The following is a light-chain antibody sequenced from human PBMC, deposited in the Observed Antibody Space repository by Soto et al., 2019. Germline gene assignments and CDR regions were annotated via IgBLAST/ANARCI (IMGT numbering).Light chain of an antibody. Sequence: EIVLTQSPGTLSLSPGERATLSCRASQSVSSSYLAWYQQKPGQAPRLLIYGASSRATGIPDRFSGSGSGTDFTLTLSRLEPEDFAVYYFQQYGSSPEITFGGGTKVEIK. CDR3: QQYGSSPEIT. CDR1: QSVSSSY. J-gene: IGKJ4*01. CDR2: GAS. V-gene: IGKV3-20*01.